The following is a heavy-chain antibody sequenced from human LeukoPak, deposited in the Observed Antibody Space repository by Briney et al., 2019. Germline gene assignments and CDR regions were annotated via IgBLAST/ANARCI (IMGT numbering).Heavy chain of an antibody. CDR1: GFTFSSYD. J-gene: IGHJ4*02. V-gene: IGHV3-23*01. CDR3: ARDPWAGYGSGTASAT. CDR2: ISGSGATT. Sequence: PGGSLRLSCAASGFTFSSYDMSWVRQAPGKGLKWVSAISGSGATTYYADSVKGRFTISRDNAKNSLCLQMNSLRAEDTAVYYCARDPWAGYGSGTASATWGQGTLVTVSS. D-gene: IGHD3-10*01.